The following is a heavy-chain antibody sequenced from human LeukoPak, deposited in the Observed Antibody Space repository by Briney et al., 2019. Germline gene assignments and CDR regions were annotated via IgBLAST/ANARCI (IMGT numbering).Heavy chain of an antibody. Sequence: PSETLSLTCSVSGGSIRSGTPYWGWLRQPPGKGLEWIGSINYSGNTYYSPPLKSRVTISVDMSKKNFSLKLTSVTAADTAVYYCARSLFSWFDPWGQGLLVTVSS. CDR2: INYSGNT. V-gene: IGHV4-39*02. CDR1: GGSIRSGTPY. J-gene: IGHJ5*02. CDR3: ARSLFSWFDP. D-gene: IGHD2/OR15-2a*01.